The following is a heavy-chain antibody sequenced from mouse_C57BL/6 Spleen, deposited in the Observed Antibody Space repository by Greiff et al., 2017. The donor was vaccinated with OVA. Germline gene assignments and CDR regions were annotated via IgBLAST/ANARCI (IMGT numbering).Heavy chain of an antibody. CDR3: ARRQEYAMDY. CDR1: GYTFTSYG. D-gene: IGHD3-2*01. CDR2: IYPRSGNT. Sequence: VQGVESGAELARPGASVKLSCKASGYTFTSYGISWVKQRTGQGLEWIGEIYPRSGNTYYNEKFKGKATLTADKSSSTAYMELRSLTSEDSAVYFCARRQEYAMDYWGQGTSVTVSS. V-gene: IGHV1-81*01. J-gene: IGHJ4*01.